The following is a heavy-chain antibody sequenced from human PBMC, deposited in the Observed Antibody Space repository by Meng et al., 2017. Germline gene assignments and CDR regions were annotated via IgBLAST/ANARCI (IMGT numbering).Heavy chain of an antibody. V-gene: IGHV1-3*01. D-gene: IGHD6-19*01. CDR3: AREPGSSGWNYFDS. Sequence: QVQLVQSGAEVKKPGASVKVSCKASGYTFTSYSMHWVRQAPGQRLEWMGWINAGNANTKYSQKFQDRVTITMDTSASTAYMELSSLRSEDTAMNYCAREPGSSGWNYFDSWGQGTLVTVSS. CDR1: GYTFTSYS. J-gene: IGHJ4*02. CDR2: INAGNANT.